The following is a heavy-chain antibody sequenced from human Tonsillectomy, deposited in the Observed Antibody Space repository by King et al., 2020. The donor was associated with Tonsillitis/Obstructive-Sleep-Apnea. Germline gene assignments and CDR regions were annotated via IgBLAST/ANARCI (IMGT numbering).Heavy chain of an antibody. CDR2: IKEDGTEN. V-gene: IGHV3-7*04. J-gene: IGHJ5*01. D-gene: IGHD1-1*01. Sequence: VQLVESGGGLVQPGGSLRLSCAASGFTFRNYWMNWVRRAPGKGLEWVANIKEDGTENYYADSVKGRFTISRDNAKNSLYLQMNSLRPEDTALYYCARDEETTGFGSWGQGTLVTVSS. CDR3: ARDEETTGFGS. CDR1: GFTFRNYW.